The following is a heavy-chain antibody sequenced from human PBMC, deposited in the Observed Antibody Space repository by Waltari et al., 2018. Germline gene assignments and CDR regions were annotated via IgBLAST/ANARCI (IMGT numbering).Heavy chain of an antibody. D-gene: IGHD4-17*01. J-gene: IGHJ4*02. CDR3: ARHLGDDFGDPTWRQIDY. CDR1: GYSFTSYW. CDR2: IYPVASDT. V-gene: IGHV5-51*01. Sequence: EVQLVQSGAEVKKPGESLKISCKGSGYSFTSYWIGWVRQMPGKGLEWMGIIYPVASDTRYSPSFQGQVTISADKSISTAYLQWSSLKASDTAMYYCARHLGDDFGDPTWRQIDYWGQGTLVTVSS.